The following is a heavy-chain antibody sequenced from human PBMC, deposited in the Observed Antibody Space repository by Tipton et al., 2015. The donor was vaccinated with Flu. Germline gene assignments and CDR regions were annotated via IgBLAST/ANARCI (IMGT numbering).Heavy chain of an antibody. CDR3: ARHVDRSWMLEF. J-gene: IGHJ4*02. Sequence: TLSLTCTVSGDSITSSSFYWGWIRQPPGKGLEWIGSVSHSGSTSYNPSLKSRIVMSIDTSKSQFSLTLRSVTAADTAVYYCARHVDRSWMLEFWGQGTLVTVSS. CDR2: VSHSGST. V-gene: IGHV4-39*07. CDR1: GDSITSSSFY. D-gene: IGHD3-10*01.